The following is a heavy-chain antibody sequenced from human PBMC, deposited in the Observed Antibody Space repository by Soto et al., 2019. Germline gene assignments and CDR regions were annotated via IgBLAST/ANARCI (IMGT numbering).Heavy chain of an antibody. CDR3: ARAVAGTPFDYYYYGMDV. Sequence: SLRLSCAASGFTFSSYAMHWVRQAPGKGLEWVAVISYDGSNKYYADSVKGRFTISRDNSKNTLYLQMNSLRAEDTAVYYCARAVAGTPFDYYYYGMDVWGQGTTVTVSS. J-gene: IGHJ6*02. V-gene: IGHV3-30-3*01. CDR2: ISYDGSNK. CDR1: GFTFSSYA. D-gene: IGHD6-19*01.